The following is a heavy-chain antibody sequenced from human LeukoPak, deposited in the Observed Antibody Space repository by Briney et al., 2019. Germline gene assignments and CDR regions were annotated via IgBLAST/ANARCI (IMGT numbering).Heavy chain of an antibody. Sequence: PGGSLRLSCAASGFTFSSYWMSWVRQAPGKGLEWVANIKQDGGEKYYVDSVKGRFTISRDNSKNTLYLQMNSLRAEDTAVYYCAKDGGIAAAHHWGQGTLVTVSS. CDR1: GFTFSSYW. V-gene: IGHV3-7*01. CDR2: IKQDGGEK. J-gene: IGHJ5*02. D-gene: IGHD6-13*01. CDR3: AKDGGIAAAHH.